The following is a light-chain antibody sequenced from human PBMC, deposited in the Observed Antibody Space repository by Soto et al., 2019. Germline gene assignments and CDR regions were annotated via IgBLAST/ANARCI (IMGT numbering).Light chain of an antibody. Sequence: EIVMTQSPATLSVSPGERATLSCRASQSVSYNLAWYQQQPGQAPRLPIYGASTRATGIPARFSGSGSGTEFTLTISSLQSEDFAVYYCQQYNNWPRTFGQGTKVEIK. J-gene: IGKJ1*01. CDR2: GAS. CDR3: QQYNNWPRT. V-gene: IGKV3-15*01. CDR1: QSVSYN.